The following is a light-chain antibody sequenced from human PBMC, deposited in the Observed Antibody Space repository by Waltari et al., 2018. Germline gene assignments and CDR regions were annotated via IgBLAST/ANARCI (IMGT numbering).Light chain of an antibody. CDR3: QQTYSMPWT. Sequence: DFQMTQSPSSLSASVGDRVTITCRASQRISTYLNWYQQKPGEVPRLLSFFASSLQSGVPSRFSGSGSGTDFTLTISTLQPEDFATYYCQQTYSMPWTFGQGTNVEIK. CDR1: QRISTY. J-gene: IGKJ1*01. CDR2: FAS. V-gene: IGKV1-39*01.